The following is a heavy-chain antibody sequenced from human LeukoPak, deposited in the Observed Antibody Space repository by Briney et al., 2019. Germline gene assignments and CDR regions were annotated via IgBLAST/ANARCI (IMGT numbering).Heavy chain of an antibody. CDR3: ARGVNYYDSSGYSNYFDY. D-gene: IGHD3-22*01. J-gene: IGHJ4*02. CDR1: GYTFTSYG. CDR2: ISAYNGNT. V-gene: IGHV1-18*01. Sequence: ASVKVSCKASGYTFTSYGISWVRQAPGQGLEWMGWISAYNGNTNYAQKLQGRVTMTTDTSTSTAYMELRSLRSDDTAVYYCARGVNYYDSSGYSNYFDYWGQGTLVTVSS.